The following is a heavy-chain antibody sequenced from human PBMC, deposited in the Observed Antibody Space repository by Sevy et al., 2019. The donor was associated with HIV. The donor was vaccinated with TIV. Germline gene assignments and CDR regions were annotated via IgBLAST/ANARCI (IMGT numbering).Heavy chain of an antibody. J-gene: IGHJ4*02. D-gene: IGHD3-10*01. CDR3: AKDRGKYYGSDFDY. V-gene: IGHV3-23*01. CDR2: ISGSGGST. CDR1: GFTFSSYA. Sequence: AGSLRLSCAASGFTFSSYAMSWVRQAPGKELEWVSAISGSGGSTYYADSVKGRFTISRDNSKNTLYLQMNSLRAEDTAVYYCAKDRGKYYGSDFDYWGQGTLVTVSS.